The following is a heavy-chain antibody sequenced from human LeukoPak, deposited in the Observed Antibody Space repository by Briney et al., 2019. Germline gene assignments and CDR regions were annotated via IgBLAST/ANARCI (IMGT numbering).Heavy chain of an antibody. V-gene: IGHV4-31*03. CDR3: AREPRLGYCSGGSCYSFRGYYYGMDV. D-gene: IGHD2-15*01. CDR2: IYYSGST. J-gene: IGHJ6*02. CDR1: GGSISSGGYY. Sequence: ASQTLSLTCTVSGGSISSGGYYWSWIRQHPGKGLEWIGYIYYSGSTYYNPSLKSRVTISVDTSKNQFSLKLSSMTAADTAVYYCAREPRLGYCSGGSCYSFRGYYYGMDVWGQGTTVTVSS.